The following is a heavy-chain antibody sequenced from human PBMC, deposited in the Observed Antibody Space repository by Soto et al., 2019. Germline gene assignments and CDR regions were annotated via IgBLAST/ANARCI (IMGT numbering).Heavy chain of an antibody. D-gene: IGHD2-21*02. Sequence: PSETLSLTCTVSGASVTSPGQYWAWTRQSPGKGLEWIGYIYYGGSTVYNPSLKGRSTVSLDTSKNQFSLNLTSVPAADTAVYFCDRGRYCLSGDCFPNWFDPWGQGTLVTVSS. V-gene: IGHV4-30-4*01. CDR3: DRGRYCLSGDCFPNWFDP. CDR2: IYYGGST. CDR1: GASVTSPGQY. J-gene: IGHJ5*02.